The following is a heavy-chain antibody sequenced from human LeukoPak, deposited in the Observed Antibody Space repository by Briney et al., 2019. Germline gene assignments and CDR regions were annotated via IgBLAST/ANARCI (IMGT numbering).Heavy chain of an antibody. CDR1: SGSISNYY. CDR2: IFYSGST. CDR3: ARRYCTGGSCGLLDY. D-gene: IGHD2-15*01. J-gene: IGHJ4*02. Sequence: KPSETLSLTCTVSSGSISNYYWSWIRQPPGEGLEWIGFIFYSGSTNYNPSLKSRVTISVDTSKNQVSLKLSSVTAADTAVYYCARRYCTGGSCGLLDYWGQGTLVTVSS. V-gene: IGHV4-59*08.